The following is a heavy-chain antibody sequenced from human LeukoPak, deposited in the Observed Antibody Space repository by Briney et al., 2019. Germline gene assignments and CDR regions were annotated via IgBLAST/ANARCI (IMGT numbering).Heavy chain of an antibody. CDR3: ARRGGHGGSFDY. CDR1: GGSISSGGYS. J-gene: IGHJ4*02. D-gene: IGHD4-23*01. V-gene: IGHV4-61*02. CDR2: IYTSGST. Sequence: SETMSLTCAVSGGSISSGGYSWSWIRQPAGKGLEWIGRIYTSGSTNYNPSLKSRVTISVDTSKNQFSLKLSSVTAADTAVYHCARRGGHGGSFDYWGQGTLVTVSS.